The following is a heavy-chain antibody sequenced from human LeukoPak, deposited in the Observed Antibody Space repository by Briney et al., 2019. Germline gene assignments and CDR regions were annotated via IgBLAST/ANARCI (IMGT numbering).Heavy chain of an antibody. CDR3: ARGRDYYDSSGYQDAFDI. CDR1: GGSISSYY. CDR2: IYYSGST. D-gene: IGHD3-22*01. V-gene: IGHV4-59*01. Sequence: SETLSLTCTVSGGSISSYYWSWIRQPPGKGLEWLGYIYYSGSTKNNPSLKSRVTISVDTSKNQFSLKLSSVTAADTAVYYCARGRDYYDSSGYQDAFDIWGQGTMVTVSS. J-gene: IGHJ3*02.